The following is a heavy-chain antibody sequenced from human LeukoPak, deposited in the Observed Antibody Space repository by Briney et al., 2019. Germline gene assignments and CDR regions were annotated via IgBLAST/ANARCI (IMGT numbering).Heavy chain of an antibody. CDR3: ARADYGVWYFDL. V-gene: IGHV4-59*12. J-gene: IGHJ2*01. D-gene: IGHD4-17*01. CDR1: GGSISSYY. CDR2: IYHSGST. Sequence: SETLSLTCTVSGGSISSYYWSWIRQPPGKGLEWIGYIYHSGSTYYNPSLKSRVTISVDRSKNQFSLKLSSVTAADTAVYYCARADYGVWYFDLWGRGTLVTVSS.